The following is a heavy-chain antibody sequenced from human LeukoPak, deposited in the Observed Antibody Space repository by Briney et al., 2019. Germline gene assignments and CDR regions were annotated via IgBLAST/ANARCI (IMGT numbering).Heavy chain of an antibody. V-gene: IGHV3-53*01. J-gene: IGHJ6*03. D-gene: IGHD2-2*01. CDR1: GFTVSSNY. CDR2: IYSGGST. Sequence: GGSLRLSCAASGFTVSSNYMSWVRQAPGKGLEWVSVIYSGGSTYYADSVKGRFTISRDNSKNTLYLQMNSLRAEDTAVYYCARDCSSTSCPFPRDYYYMDVWGKGTTVTVSS. CDR3: ARDCSSTSCPFPRDYYYMDV.